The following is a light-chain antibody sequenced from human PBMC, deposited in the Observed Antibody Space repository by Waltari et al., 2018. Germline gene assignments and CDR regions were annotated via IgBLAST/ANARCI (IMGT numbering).Light chain of an antibody. Sequence: EIVLTQSPATLSLSPGERATLSCRASQRVSSYLAWYQQKPGQSPRLLIFDASNRATGIPARFSGSGSGTDFTLTISSLEPEDFAAYYCQQRSNWPLTFGGGTKVEIK. CDR3: QQRSNWPLT. J-gene: IGKJ4*01. CDR1: QRVSSY. V-gene: IGKV3-11*01. CDR2: DAS.